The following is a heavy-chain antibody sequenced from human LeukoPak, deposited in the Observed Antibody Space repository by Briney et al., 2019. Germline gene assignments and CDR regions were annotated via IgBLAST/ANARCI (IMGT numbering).Heavy chain of an antibody. CDR1: GFTFSSYG. CDR3: AKDRGELDYYGSGSFELDY. J-gene: IGHJ4*02. Sequence: GGSLRLSCAASGFTFSSYGMHWVRQAPGKGLEWVAFIRYDGSNKYYADSVKGRFTISRDNSKNTLYLQMNSLRAEDTAVYYCAKDRGELDYYGSGSFELDYWGQGTLVTVSS. D-gene: IGHD3-10*01. CDR2: IRYDGSNK. V-gene: IGHV3-30*02.